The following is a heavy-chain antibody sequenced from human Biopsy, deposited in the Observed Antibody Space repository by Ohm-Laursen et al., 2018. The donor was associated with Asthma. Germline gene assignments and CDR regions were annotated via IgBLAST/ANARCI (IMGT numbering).Heavy chain of an antibody. CDR3: AKDRVAGRSYYFDY. Sequence: SLRLSCAASGFTFRNYAMSWVRRAPGKGLEWVAQILFDGRKISYPDSVKGRFTISRDNSKNMVYLQMNSLRPEDTAVYYCAKDRVAGRSYYFDYWGQGSLVSVSS. CDR1: GFTFRNYA. CDR2: ILFDGRKI. J-gene: IGHJ4*02. D-gene: IGHD6-13*01. V-gene: IGHV3-30*18.